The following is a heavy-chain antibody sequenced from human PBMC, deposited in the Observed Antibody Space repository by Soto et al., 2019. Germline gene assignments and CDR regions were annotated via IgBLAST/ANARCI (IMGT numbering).Heavy chain of an antibody. Sequence: ASVKVSCKASGYTFTGYYMHWVRQAPGQGLEWMGIISPSDGSTTYAQKFQGRVTMTRDTSTSTVYMELSSLRSEDTAVYYCARDRRDGYNTFDYWGQGTLVTVS. J-gene: IGHJ4*02. CDR2: ISPSDGST. V-gene: IGHV1-46*01. D-gene: IGHD5-12*01. CDR3: ARDRRDGYNTFDY. CDR1: GYTFTGYY.